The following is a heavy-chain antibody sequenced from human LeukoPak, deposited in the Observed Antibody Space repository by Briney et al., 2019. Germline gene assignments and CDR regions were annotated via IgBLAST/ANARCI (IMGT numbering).Heavy chain of an antibody. CDR1: GGSFSGYY. CDR2: INHSGST. Sequence: SETLSLTCAVDGGSFSGYYCSWIRQPPGKGLEWIGEINHSGSTNYKPSLKSRVTMSVDTSKNQFSLKLSSVSAADTAVYYCARGNRGYSYGLFGYWGQGTLVTVSS. J-gene: IGHJ4*02. V-gene: IGHV4-34*01. D-gene: IGHD5-18*01. CDR3: ARGNRGYSYGLFGY.